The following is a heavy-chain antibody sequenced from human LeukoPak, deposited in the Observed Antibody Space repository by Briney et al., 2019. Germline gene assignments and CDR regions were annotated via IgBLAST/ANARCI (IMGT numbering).Heavy chain of an antibody. CDR2: ISAYNGNT. Sequence: ASVKVSCKASGYTFTSYGISWVRQAPGQGLEWMGWISAYNGNTNYAQKLQGRVTMTTDTSTSTAHMELRSLRSDDTAVYYCARVAYGSGSYYTLYYFDYWGQGTLVTVSS. J-gene: IGHJ4*02. V-gene: IGHV1-18*01. CDR1: GYTFTSYG. D-gene: IGHD3-10*01. CDR3: ARVAYGSGSYYTLYYFDY.